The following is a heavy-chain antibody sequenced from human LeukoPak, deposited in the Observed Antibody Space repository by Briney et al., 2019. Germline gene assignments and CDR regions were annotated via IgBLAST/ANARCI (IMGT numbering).Heavy chain of an antibody. V-gene: IGHV3-21*01. CDR2: ISTSSIYI. CDR3: ARFYDSSGDFDY. J-gene: IGHJ4*02. D-gene: IGHD3-22*01. Sequence: PGGSLRLSCAASGFTFSSYSMNWVRQAPGQGLEWFSSISTSSIYIYYADSVKGRFTISRDNSKNTLYLQMNSLRAEDRAVFYWARFYDSSGDFDYWGQGTLVTVS. CDR1: GFTFSSYS.